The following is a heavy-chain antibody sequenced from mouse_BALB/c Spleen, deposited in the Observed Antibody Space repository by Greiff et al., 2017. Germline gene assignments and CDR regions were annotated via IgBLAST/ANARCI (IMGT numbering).Heavy chain of an antibody. Sequence: VQLQQSGPELVKPGASVKISCKASGYSFTGYFMNWVKQCHGKSLEWIGRINPYNGDTFYNQKFKGKATLTVDKSSSTAHMELLSLTSEDSAVYYCGRAPMITTGAMDYWGQGTSVTVSS. CDR3: GRAPMITTGAMDY. V-gene: IGHV1-37*01. D-gene: IGHD2-4*01. J-gene: IGHJ4*01. CDR1: GYSFTGYF. CDR2: INPYNGDT.